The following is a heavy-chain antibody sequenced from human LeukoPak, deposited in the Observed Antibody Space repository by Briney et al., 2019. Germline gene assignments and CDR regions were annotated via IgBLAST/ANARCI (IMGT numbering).Heavy chain of an antibody. V-gene: IGHV3-30*04. Sequence: GRSLRLSCAASGCTFSSYAMHWVRQAPGKGLEWVAVISYDGSNKYYADSVKGRFTISRDNSKNTLYLLMNSLRAEDTAVYYCARARYCSRGSCPNEYFQHWGQGTLVTVSS. CDR3: ARARYCSRGSCPNEYFQH. CDR2: ISYDGSNK. CDR1: GCTFSSYA. D-gene: IGHD2-15*01. J-gene: IGHJ1*01.